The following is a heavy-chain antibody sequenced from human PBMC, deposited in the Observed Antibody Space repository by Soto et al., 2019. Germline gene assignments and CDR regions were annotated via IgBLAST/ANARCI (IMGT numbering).Heavy chain of an antibody. V-gene: IGHV4-34*01. CDR3: ARGHSSGWYINYYYYGMDV. J-gene: IGHJ6*02. CDR1: GGSFSGYY. D-gene: IGHD6-19*01. Sequence: LSLTCAVYGGSFSGYYWSWIRQPPGKGLEWIGEINHSGSTNYNPSLKSRVTISVDTSKNQFSLRLSSVTAADTAVYYCARGHSSGWYINYYYYGMDVWGQGTTVTVSS. CDR2: INHSGST.